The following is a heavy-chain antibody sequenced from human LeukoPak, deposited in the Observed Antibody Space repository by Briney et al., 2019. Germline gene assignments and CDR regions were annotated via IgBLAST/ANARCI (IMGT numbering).Heavy chain of an antibody. J-gene: IGHJ6*03. Sequence: SETLSLTCAVYGGSFSGYYWSWIRQPPGKGLEWIGEINHSGSTNYNPSLKSRVTISVDTSKNQFSLKLSSVTAADTAVYYCARRPAAGTRYYYYYYMDVWGKGTTVTVSS. D-gene: IGHD6-13*01. CDR3: ARRPAAGTRYYYYYYMDV. CDR1: GGSFSGYY. CDR2: INHSGST. V-gene: IGHV4-34*01.